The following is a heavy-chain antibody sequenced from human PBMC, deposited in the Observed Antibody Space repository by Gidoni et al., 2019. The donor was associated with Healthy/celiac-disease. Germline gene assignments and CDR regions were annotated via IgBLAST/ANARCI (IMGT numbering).Heavy chain of an antibody. CDR2: ISWDGGTT. Sequence: EVQLVESGGVVVQPGGSLRLSCAASGFTFDDYTMHWVRQAPGKGLEWVSLISWDGGTTYYADSVKGRFIISRDNSKNSLYLQMNSLRTEDTALYYCAKDSGAYGDYNYFDYWGQGTLVTVSS. CDR3: AKDSGAYGDYNYFDY. V-gene: IGHV3-43*01. D-gene: IGHD4-17*01. CDR1: GFTFDDYT. J-gene: IGHJ4*02.